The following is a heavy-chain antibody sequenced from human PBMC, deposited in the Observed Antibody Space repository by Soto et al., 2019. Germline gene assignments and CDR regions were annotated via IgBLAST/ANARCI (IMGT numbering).Heavy chain of an antibody. CDR3: AILHSGSFGFDI. CDR2: ISSDGIND. V-gene: IGHV3-30*03. D-gene: IGHD1-26*01. J-gene: IGHJ3*02. CDR1: GLTFNIYD. Sequence: QVQLVQSGGGVVQPGKSLRLSCAASGLTFNIYDIHWVRQAPGKGLEWVALISSDGINDYYADSVKGRFTISRDNSKNTLYLQMSSLRAEDTAVYHCAILHSGSFGFDIWGQGTVVTFSS.